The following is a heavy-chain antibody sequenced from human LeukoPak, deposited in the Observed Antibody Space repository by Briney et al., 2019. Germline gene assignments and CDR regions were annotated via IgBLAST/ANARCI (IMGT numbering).Heavy chain of an antibody. Sequence: SETLSLTCTVSGGSISSYYWSWLRQPPGKGRGWSGYIYYSGSTNSTPSLKSPITLSLDTSKTPSSLKLSSVTAADTAVYYCAARYSQYDFWSGYSPFDPWGQGTLVTVSS. CDR3: AARYSQYDFWSGYSPFDP. CDR2: IYYSGST. V-gene: IGHV4-59*01. D-gene: IGHD3-3*01. CDR1: GGSISSYY. J-gene: IGHJ5*02.